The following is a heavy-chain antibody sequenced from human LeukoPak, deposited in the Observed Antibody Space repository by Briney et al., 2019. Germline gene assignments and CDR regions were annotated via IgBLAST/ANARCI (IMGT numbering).Heavy chain of an antibody. CDR2: INPNSGGT. Sequence: ASVKVSCKASGYTFTGYYMHWVRQAPGQGLEWMGWINPNSGGTNYAQRFQGRVTMTRDTSISTAYMELSRLRSDDTAVYYCARVWNYYDSSGYSHPDYWGQGTLVTVSS. V-gene: IGHV1-2*02. J-gene: IGHJ4*02. D-gene: IGHD3-22*01. CDR3: ARVWNYYDSSGYSHPDY. CDR1: GYTFTGYY.